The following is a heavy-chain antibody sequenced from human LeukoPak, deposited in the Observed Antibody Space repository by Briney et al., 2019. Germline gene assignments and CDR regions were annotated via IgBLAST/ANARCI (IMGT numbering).Heavy chain of an antibody. D-gene: IGHD3-10*01. J-gene: IGHJ5*02. CDR1: RGSITSSNYY. Sequence: SETLSLTCTVSRGSITSSNYYWGWIRQPPGKGLEWIGTIYYTGSTYYNPSLKSRLTISVDTSKNQFSLNLSSVTAADTAVYYCATIYYYDSGSPNWFDPWGRGTLVTVSS. CDR3: ATIYYYDSGSPNWFDP. CDR2: IYYTGST. V-gene: IGHV4-39*01.